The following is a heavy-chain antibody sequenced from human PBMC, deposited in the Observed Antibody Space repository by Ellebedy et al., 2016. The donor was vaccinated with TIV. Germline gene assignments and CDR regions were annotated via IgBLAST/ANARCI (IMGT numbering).Heavy chain of an antibody. D-gene: IGHD3-3*01. CDR2: ISWDGGST. J-gene: IGHJ6*04. CDR3: AKGSFGVVPLWVDV. V-gene: IGHV3-43*01. CDR1: GFTFDDYA. Sequence: GESLKISXAASGFTFDDYAMHWVRQAPGKGLEWVSLISWDGGSTYYADSVKGRFTISRDNSKNSLYLQMNRLRTEDTALYYCAKGSFGVVPLWVDVWGKGTTVTVSS.